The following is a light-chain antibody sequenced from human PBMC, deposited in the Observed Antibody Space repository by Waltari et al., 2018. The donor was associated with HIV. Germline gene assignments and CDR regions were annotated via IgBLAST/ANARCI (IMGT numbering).Light chain of an antibody. V-gene: IGKV3D-20*01. CDR1: QSVSSSY. CDR2: DAS. CDR3: QQHGSSLIT. J-gene: IGKJ5*01. Sequence: EIVLTQSQATLSLSPGERATLSCGASQSVSSSYLAWYQQKSGLAPRLLVYDASSSAAGIPDRFSGSGSGRAVTLTISRREPEDFAAYYCQQHGSSLITFGQGTRLEIK.